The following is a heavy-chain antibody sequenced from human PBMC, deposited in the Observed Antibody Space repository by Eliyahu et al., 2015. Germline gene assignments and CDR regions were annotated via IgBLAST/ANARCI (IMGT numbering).Heavy chain of an antibody. J-gene: IGHJ4*02. CDR3: ASPQVAGVPY. CDR2: IYPGDSDT. Sequence: EVQLVQSGAEVKKPGESLXXSCKGSGYIFTTYWIGWVRQMPGKGLEWMGIIYPGDSDTRYSPSFQGQVTISADNSITTAYLQWTSLKASDTAIYYCASPQVAGVPYWGQGTRLTVSS. CDR1: GYIFTTYW. D-gene: IGHD6-19*01. V-gene: IGHV5-51*01.